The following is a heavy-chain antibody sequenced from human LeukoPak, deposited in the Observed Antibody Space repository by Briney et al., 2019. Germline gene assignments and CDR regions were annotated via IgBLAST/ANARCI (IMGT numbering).Heavy chain of an antibody. Sequence: PSETLSLTCTVSGGSISSGDYYWSWIRQPPGKGLEWIGYIYYSGSTYYNPSLKSRVTISVDTSKNQFSLKLSSVTAADTAVYYCARHDGRGGATMGAFDSWGQGSLVAVSS. V-gene: IGHV4-30-4*01. CDR2: IYYSGST. CDR1: GGSISSGDYY. D-gene: IGHD5-24*01. CDR3: ARHDGRGGATMGAFDS. J-gene: IGHJ4*02.